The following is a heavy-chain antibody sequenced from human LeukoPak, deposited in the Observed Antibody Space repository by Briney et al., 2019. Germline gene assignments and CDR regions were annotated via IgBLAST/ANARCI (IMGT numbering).Heavy chain of an antibody. Sequence: PSETLSLNCAVYGGSCSGYYWSWIRQPPGKGLEWIGEINHSGSTNYNPSLKSRVTISVDTSKNQFSLKLSSVTAADTAVYYCARGLESSSYGMDVWGQGTTVTVSS. CDR1: GGSCSGYY. CDR3: ARGLESSSYGMDV. J-gene: IGHJ6*02. V-gene: IGHV4-34*01. D-gene: IGHD6-6*01. CDR2: INHSGST.